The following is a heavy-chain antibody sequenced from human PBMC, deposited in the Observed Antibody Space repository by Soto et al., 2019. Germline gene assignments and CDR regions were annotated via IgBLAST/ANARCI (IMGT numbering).Heavy chain of an antibody. CDR1: RGTFTSYA. V-gene: IGHV1-69*06. Sequence: SVKVSCKASRGTFTSYAISWVRQAPGQGLEWMGGINPDVGTTIYAQKFQGRVTMTEDTSTDTAYMELSSLRSEDTAVYYCATARNGDYFPFDYWGQGTLVTVSS. J-gene: IGHJ4*02. CDR3: ATARNGDYFPFDY. CDR2: INPDVGTT. D-gene: IGHD4-17*01.